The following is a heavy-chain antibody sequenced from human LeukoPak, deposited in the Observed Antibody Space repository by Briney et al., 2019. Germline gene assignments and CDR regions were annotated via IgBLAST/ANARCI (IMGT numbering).Heavy chain of an antibody. J-gene: IGHJ4*02. CDR1: GFIFSSYG. Sequence: GGSLRLSCAASGFIFSSYGMHWVRQAPGKGLEWVAVIWYDGNSKYYADSVKGRFTISRDNSKNTLYLQMNSLRAEDTAVYYCARGYSGYDYGSSSGNYFDYWGQGTLVTVSS. CDR2: IWYDGNSK. V-gene: IGHV3-33*01. D-gene: IGHD5-12*01. CDR3: ARGYSGYDYGSSSGNYFDY.